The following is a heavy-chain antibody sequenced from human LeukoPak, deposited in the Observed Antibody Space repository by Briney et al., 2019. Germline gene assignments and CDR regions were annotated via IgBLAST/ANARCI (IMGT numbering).Heavy chain of an antibody. Sequence: GGSLRLSCAASGFTFSSYWMHWVRQAPGKGLVWVSVIYSGGSTYYADSVKGRFTISRDNSKNTLYLQMNSLRAEDTAVYYCATDSGSYPDAFDIWGQGTMVTVSS. D-gene: IGHD1-26*01. J-gene: IGHJ3*02. V-gene: IGHV3-53*01. CDR1: GFTFSSYW. CDR3: ATDSGSYPDAFDI. CDR2: IYSGGST.